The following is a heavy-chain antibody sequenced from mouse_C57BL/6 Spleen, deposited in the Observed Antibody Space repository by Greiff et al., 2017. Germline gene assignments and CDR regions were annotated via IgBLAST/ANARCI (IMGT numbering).Heavy chain of an antibody. J-gene: IGHJ3*01. CDR3: TRIYYGYDVAY. Sequence: EVKVEESGGGLVQPGGSMKLSCAASGFTFSDAWMDWVRQSPEKGLEWVAEIRNKANNHATYYAESVKGRFTISRDDSKRSVYLQMNSLRAEDTGIYYCTRIYYGYDVAYWGQGTLVTVSA. CDR1: GFTFSDAW. V-gene: IGHV6-6*01. CDR2: IRNKANNHAT. D-gene: IGHD2-2*01.